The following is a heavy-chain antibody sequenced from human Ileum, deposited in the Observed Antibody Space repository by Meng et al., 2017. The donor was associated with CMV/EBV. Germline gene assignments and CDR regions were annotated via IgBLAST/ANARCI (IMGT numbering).Heavy chain of an antibody. Sequence: SETLSLTCEVYGGSFSGHYWSWIRQPPGKGLEWIGEIDERGNSNNNPALMSRATILVDTSKKQLSLKMRSVTAADTAVYYCARKSPWGAYDLWGQGTMVTVSS. V-gene: IGHV4-34*04. CDR1: GGSFSGHY. CDR2: IDERGNS. D-gene: IGHD7-27*01. CDR3: ARKSPWGAYDL. J-gene: IGHJ3*01.